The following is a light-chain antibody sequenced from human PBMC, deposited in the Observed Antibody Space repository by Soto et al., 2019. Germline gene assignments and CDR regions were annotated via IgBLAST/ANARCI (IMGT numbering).Light chain of an antibody. V-gene: IGKV3-15*01. CDR1: QGISKK. Sequence: IVVTQSPSTLCVGPVGRFTFSCRASQGISKKVAWYQHKPGQAPRLLISAVSTGATGVPARFSGSGSGTEFTLTINSLQSEDCATYYCQQYHTWPVTFGGGTKVDIK. CDR3: QQYHTWPVT. J-gene: IGKJ4*01. CDR2: AVS.